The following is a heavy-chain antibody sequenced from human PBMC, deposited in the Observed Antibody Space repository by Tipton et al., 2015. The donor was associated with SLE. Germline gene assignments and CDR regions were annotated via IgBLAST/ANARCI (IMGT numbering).Heavy chain of an antibody. CDR1: GVSISSHY. D-gene: IGHD6-25*01. J-gene: IGHJ4*02. Sequence: TLSLTCTVSGVSISSHYWSWCRQPAGKGLEWIGRLFPSGKTTFNASVRSRVSMSVDTSKNHFSLKLTSVTAADTAVYHCARELGSGWTEAFRYFDYWGQGILVTVSS. CDR3: ARELGSGWTEAFRYFDY. CDR2: LFPSGKT. V-gene: IGHV4-4*07.